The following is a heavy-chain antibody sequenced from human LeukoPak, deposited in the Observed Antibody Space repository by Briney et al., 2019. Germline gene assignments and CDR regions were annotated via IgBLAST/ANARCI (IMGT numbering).Heavy chain of an antibody. CDR3: ARDSTAAPISYMDV. V-gene: IGHV3-9*03. CDR2: ISWNSGSK. CDR1: GFTFSSYS. Sequence: GGSLRLSCAASGFTFSSYSMNWVRQAPGKGLEWVSGISWNSGSKEYADSVKGRFTISRDNAKNSLYLQMNSLRVEDMALYFCARDSTAAPISYMDVWGKGTTVTVSS. D-gene: IGHD6-6*01. J-gene: IGHJ6*03.